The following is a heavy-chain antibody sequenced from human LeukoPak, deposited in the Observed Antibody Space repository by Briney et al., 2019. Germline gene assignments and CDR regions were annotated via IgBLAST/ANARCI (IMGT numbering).Heavy chain of an antibody. CDR1: GFTFKLYW. CDR3: AKGPGNWIANFDY. J-gene: IGHJ4*02. Sequence: GGSLRLSFAASGFTFKLYWMHWVRQVPGRGPVWVSRINHDGSDTIYADSVRGRFTISRDDAKNTLYLQMNSLRVEDTAVYYCAKGPGNWIANFDYWGQGTLVTVSS. D-gene: IGHD1-20*01. V-gene: IGHV3-74*01. CDR2: INHDGSDT.